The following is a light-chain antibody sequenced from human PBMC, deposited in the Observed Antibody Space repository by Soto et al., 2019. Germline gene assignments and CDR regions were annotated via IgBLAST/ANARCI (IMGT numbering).Light chain of an antibody. Sequence: DIQMTQSPSSLSASVGDRVTITCRASQGISKYLAWYQQKPGKVPKLLIYATSALQSGVPSRFSGSSSGSGKDFTLTISSLQPEDVATYYCQKYNSAPPTFGQWTKVEI. J-gene: IGKJ1*01. V-gene: IGKV1-27*01. CDR3: QKYNSAPPT. CDR1: QGISKY. CDR2: ATS.